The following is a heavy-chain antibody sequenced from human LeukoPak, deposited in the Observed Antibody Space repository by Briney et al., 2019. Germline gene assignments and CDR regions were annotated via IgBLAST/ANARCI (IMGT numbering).Heavy chain of an antibody. D-gene: IGHD3-10*01. CDR1: GGSISSYY. Sequence: PSETLSLTCTVSGGSISSYYWSWIRQPPGKGLEWIGYIYYSGSTNYNPSLKSRVTISVDTSKNQFSLKLSSVTAADTAVYYCARVMTMVRGVYYYYMDVWGKGTTVTVSS. CDR2: IYYSGST. J-gene: IGHJ6*03. CDR3: ARVMTMVRGVYYYYMDV. V-gene: IGHV4-59*01.